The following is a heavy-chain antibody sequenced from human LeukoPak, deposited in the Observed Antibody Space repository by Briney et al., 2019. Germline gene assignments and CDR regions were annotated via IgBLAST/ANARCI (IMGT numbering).Heavy chain of an antibody. Sequence: KSSETLSLTCTVSGGSVSSGSYYWSWIRQPPGKGLEWIGYIYYSGSTNYNPSLKSRVTISVDTSKNQFSLKLSSVTAADTAVYYCARASNVGQLLQRVVDAFDIWGQGTMVTVSS. D-gene: IGHD2-2*01. CDR1: GGSVSSGSYY. J-gene: IGHJ3*02. CDR2: IYYSGST. V-gene: IGHV4-61*01. CDR3: ARASNVGQLLQRVVDAFDI.